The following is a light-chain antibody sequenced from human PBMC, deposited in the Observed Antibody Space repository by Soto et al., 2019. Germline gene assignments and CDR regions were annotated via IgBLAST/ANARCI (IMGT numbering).Light chain of an antibody. Sequence: EIALTQSPGTLSLSPGERATLSCRASQSVPGGSFGWYQQIPGQAPRLLIYRTSSRATGIPDRFSGSGSGTDFTLTISRLEPEDFAVYFCQQYGSAPLTFGGGTKVEIK. V-gene: IGKV3-20*01. CDR3: QQYGSAPLT. CDR1: QSVPGGS. J-gene: IGKJ4*01. CDR2: RTS.